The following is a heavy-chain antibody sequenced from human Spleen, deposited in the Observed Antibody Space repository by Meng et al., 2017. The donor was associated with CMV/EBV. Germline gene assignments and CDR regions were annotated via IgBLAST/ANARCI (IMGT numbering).Heavy chain of an antibody. D-gene: IGHD7-27*01. CDR3: ARDKTNWDPGFEY. J-gene: IGHJ4*02. CDR1: RDSISSSYW. CDR2: IFHSGLT. V-gene: IGHV4-4*02. Sequence: FSRDSISSSYWCRWVRQPPGRGLEWIGYIFHSGLTNYNPSLKSRVTISVDKSNNQFSLNLSSVTAADTAVYYCARDKTNWDPGFEYWGQGTLVTVSS.